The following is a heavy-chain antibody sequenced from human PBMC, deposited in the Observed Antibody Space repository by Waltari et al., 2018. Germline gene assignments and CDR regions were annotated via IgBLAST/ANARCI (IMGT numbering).Heavy chain of an antibody. V-gene: IGHV4-30-4*08. CDR3: ASGYCSSTSCYYGAFDI. Sequence: QVQLQESGPGLVKPSQTLSLTCTVSGGSISSGDYYWSWIRKPPGKGLEWIGYIYYSGSTYYNPSLKSRVTISVDTSKNQFSLKLSSVTAADTAVYYCASGYCSSTSCYYGAFDIWGQGTMVTVSS. D-gene: IGHD2-2*01. CDR2: IYYSGST. J-gene: IGHJ3*02. CDR1: GGSISSGDYY.